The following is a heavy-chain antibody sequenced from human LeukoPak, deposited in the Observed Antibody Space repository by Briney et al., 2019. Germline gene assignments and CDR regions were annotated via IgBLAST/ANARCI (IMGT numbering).Heavy chain of an antibody. CDR2: IYYSGST. Sequence: SETLSLTCTVSGGSISSSSYYWGWIRQPPGKGLEWIGSIYYSGSTYYNPSLKSRVTISVDTSKNQFSLKLRSVTAADTAVSYCARDVPVYSSGWYAPQFDAFDIWGQGTMVTVSS. CDR3: ARDVPVYSSGWYAPQFDAFDI. CDR1: GGSISSSSYY. J-gene: IGHJ3*02. D-gene: IGHD6-19*01. V-gene: IGHV4-39*07.